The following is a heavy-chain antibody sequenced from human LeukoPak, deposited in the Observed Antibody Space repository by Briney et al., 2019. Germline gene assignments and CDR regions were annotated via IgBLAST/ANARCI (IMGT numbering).Heavy chain of an antibody. V-gene: IGHV1-18*01. CDR3: ASCSHSLTNDYGDPYYFDY. J-gene: IGHJ4*02. CDR1: GYTFTSYG. Sequence: ASVKVSCKASGYTFTSYGISWVRQAPGQGLEWMGWISAYNGNTNYAQKFQGRVTITTDESTSTAYMELSSLRSEDTAVYYCASCSHSLTNDYGDPYYFDYWGQGTLVTVSS. D-gene: IGHD4-17*01. CDR2: ISAYNGNT.